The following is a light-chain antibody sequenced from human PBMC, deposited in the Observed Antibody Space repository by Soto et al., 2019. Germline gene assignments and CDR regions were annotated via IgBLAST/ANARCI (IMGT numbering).Light chain of an antibody. J-gene: IGKJ1*01. CDR1: QSVFNS. V-gene: IGKV3-20*01. CDR3: QQYGSSGT. CDR2: GAS. Sequence: EIVLTQSPGILSLSPGERATLSCRASQSVFNSLAWYQQKPGQAPRLLIYGASNRATGIPDRFSGSGSGTDFTLTISRLEPEDFAVYYCQQYGSSGTFGQGTKVDIK.